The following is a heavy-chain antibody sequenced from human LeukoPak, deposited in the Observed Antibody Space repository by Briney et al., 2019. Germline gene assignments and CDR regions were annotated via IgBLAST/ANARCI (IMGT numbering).Heavy chain of an antibody. CDR2: INPNSGGT. D-gene: IGHD6-19*01. CDR1: GCTFTGYY. CDR3: ARSVAVAGTYDDY. V-gene: IGHV1-2*02. J-gene: IGHJ4*02. Sequence: ASVKVSCKASGCTFTGYYMHWVRQAPGQGLEWMGWINPNSGGTNYAQKLQGRVTMTRDTSISTAYMELSRLRSDDTAVYYCARSVAVAGTYDDYWGQGTLVTVSS.